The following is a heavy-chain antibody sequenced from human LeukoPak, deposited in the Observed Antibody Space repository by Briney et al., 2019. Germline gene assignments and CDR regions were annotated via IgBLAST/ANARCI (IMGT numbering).Heavy chain of an antibody. D-gene: IGHD2-8*01. Sequence: ASVKVSCKASGYTFTGYYMHWVRQAPGQGLEWMGWINPNSGGTNYAQKFQGRVTMTRDTSISTAHMELSRLRSDDTAVYYCASSLGYCTNGVCSAWGQGTLVTVSS. V-gene: IGHV1-2*02. CDR2: INPNSGGT. CDR1: GYTFTGYY. CDR3: ASSLGYCTNGVCSA. J-gene: IGHJ5*02.